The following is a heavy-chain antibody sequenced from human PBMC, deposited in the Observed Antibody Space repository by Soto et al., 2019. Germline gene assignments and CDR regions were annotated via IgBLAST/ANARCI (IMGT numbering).Heavy chain of an antibody. CDR2: ISAYNGNT. V-gene: IGHV1-18*01. Sequence: GASVKVSCKASGYTFTSYGISWVRQAPGQGLEWMGGISAYNGNTNYAQNLQGRVTMTTDTSTSTAYMELRSLRSDDTAVYYCARTQNIVVVTATGFDYWGQGTLVTVS. CDR3: ARTQNIVVVTATGFDY. CDR1: GYTFTSYG. D-gene: IGHD2-21*02. J-gene: IGHJ4*02.